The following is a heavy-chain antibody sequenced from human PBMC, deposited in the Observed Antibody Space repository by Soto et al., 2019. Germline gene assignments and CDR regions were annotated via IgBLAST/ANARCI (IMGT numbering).Heavy chain of an antibody. V-gene: IGHV1-46*01. CDR3: ARDHSVTSSGYSYWWFDP. CDR1: GYTFTNNW. D-gene: IGHD3-22*01. Sequence: QVQLVQSGAEVKEPGASAKVSCKASGYTFTNNWIHWVRQAPGQGLEWMGVINTNGGVTVYAQKFQGRVTMTRDTSTSTFYMDLSSLRSEDTALYYCARDHSVTSSGYSYWWFDPWGQGTLVAVSS. J-gene: IGHJ5*02. CDR2: INTNGGVT.